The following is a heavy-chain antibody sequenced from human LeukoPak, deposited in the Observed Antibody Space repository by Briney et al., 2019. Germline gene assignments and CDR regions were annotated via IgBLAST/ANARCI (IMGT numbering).Heavy chain of an antibody. V-gene: IGHV1-2*06. J-gene: IGHJ4*02. D-gene: IGHD2-2*01. CDR2: INPNSGDT. CDR3: ARFLYCSSTSCYFHFDY. Sequence: ASVKVSCKASGYTFTGYYMHWVRQAPGQGLEWMGRINPNSGDTNYAQKFQGRVTMTRDTSISTAYMELRSLRSDDTAVYYCARFLYCSSTSCYFHFDYWGQGTLVTVSS. CDR1: GYTFTGYY.